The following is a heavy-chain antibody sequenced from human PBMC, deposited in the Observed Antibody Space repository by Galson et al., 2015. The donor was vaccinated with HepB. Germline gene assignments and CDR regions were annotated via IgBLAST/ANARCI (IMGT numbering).Heavy chain of an antibody. CDR1: GFTFSSYA. D-gene: IGHD5-24*01. J-gene: IGHJ4*02. V-gene: IGHV3-30-3*01. CDR3: ARDRGWLQLRDY. CDR2: ISYDGSNK. Sequence: SLRLSCAASGFTFSSYAMHWVRQAPGKGLEWVAVISYDGSNKYYADSVKGRFTISRDNSKNTLYLQMNSLRAEGTAVYYCARDRGWLQLRDYWGQGTLVTVSS.